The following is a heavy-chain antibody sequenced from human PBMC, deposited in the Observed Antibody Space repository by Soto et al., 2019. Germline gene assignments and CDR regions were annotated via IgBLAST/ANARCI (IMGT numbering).Heavy chain of an antibody. Sequence: QAQLVESGGGVVQPGRFLRLSCAASGFTFSSYGMHWVRQAPGTGLEWVAVISYDGGLQHYADSVKGRFTISRDNSKNMVLLQMNSRRAEDTAVYYCVSDRGYGYASVPYSWGQGTLVSVSS. V-gene: IGHV3-30*03. D-gene: IGHD5-18*01. CDR2: ISYDGGLQ. CDR3: VSDRGYGYASVPYS. J-gene: IGHJ4*02. CDR1: GFTFSSYG.